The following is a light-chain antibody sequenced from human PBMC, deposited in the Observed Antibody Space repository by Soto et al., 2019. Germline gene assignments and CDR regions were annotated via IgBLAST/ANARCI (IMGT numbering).Light chain of an antibody. Sequence: DIQMTQSPYSLSASIGDRVTITCRASQSISTYLNWYQQKPGKPPNLLIFAASSLQSGAPSRFSGSGSGTDFTLTVSSLQPEDFVTYFCHQSYNTPYTFGQGTKLEIK. J-gene: IGKJ2*01. CDR3: HQSYNTPYT. CDR2: AAS. CDR1: QSISTY. V-gene: IGKV1-39*01.